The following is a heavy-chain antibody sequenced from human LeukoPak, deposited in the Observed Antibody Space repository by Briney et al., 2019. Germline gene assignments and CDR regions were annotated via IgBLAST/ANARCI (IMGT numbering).Heavy chain of an antibody. V-gene: IGHV4-59*12. CDR1: RGTISTYY. Sequence: SETLSLTCTVSRGTISTYYWTWIRQSPGKGLEWIGYIYYSGSTNSNPSLNSGTTNYNPSLKSRVTISVDTSKNQFSLKLSSVTAADTAVYYCALAVAGTRYFQHWGQSTLVTVSS. CDR2: IYYSGSTNSNPSLNSGTT. J-gene: IGHJ1*01. D-gene: IGHD6-19*01. CDR3: ALAVAGTRYFQH.